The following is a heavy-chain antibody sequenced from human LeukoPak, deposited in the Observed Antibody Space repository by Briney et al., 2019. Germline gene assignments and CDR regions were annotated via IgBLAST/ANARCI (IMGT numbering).Heavy chain of an antibody. CDR3: ARVLAVAGTGDAFDI. D-gene: IGHD6-19*01. CDR1: GGSISSSSYY. Sequence: SETLSLTCTVSGGSISSSSYYWGWIRQPPGKGLEWIGEINHSGSTNYNPSLKSRVTISVDTSKNQFSLKLSSVTAADTAVYYCARVLAVAGTGDAFDIWGQGTMVTVSP. CDR2: INHSGST. J-gene: IGHJ3*02. V-gene: IGHV4-39*07.